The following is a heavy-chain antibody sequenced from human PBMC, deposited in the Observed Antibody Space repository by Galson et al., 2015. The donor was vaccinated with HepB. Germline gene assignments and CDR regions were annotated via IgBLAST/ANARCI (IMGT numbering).Heavy chain of an antibody. CDR2: IKKDGSEK. V-gene: IGHV3-7*01. CDR1: GVRFSDYY. Sequence: SLRLSCAVSGVRFSDYYMSWVRQAPEKGLEWVATIKKDGSEKFYVDSVKGRFTISRDNAKDLLYLQMNSLRADDSALYYCARFAYSHGLDVWGQGTTVTVSS. D-gene: IGHD4-11*01. J-gene: IGHJ6*02. CDR3: ARFAYSHGLDV.